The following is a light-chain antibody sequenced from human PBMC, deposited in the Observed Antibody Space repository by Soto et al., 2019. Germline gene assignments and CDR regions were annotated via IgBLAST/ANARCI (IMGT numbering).Light chain of an antibody. CDR1: SSNIGSNS. CDR3: AAWDGSLSAVV. V-gene: IGLV1-47*01. CDR2: RND. J-gene: IGLJ2*01. Sequence: QSVLTQPPSASGTPGQRVTISCSGSSSNIGSNSVYWYQQLPGSAPKLLIYRNDQRPSGVPDRFSASKSGTAASLAISGLRSEDEADYHCAAWDGSLSAVVFGGGTKLTVL.